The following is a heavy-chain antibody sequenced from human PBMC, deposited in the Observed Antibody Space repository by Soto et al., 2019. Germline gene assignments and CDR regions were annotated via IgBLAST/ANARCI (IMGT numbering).Heavy chain of an antibody. V-gene: IGHV4-31*03. CDR3: ARVESRTMRVVVGTFDI. D-gene: IGHD3-22*01. J-gene: IGHJ3*02. Sequence: PSETLSLTCTVSGGSISSGGYYWSWIRQHPGKGLEWIGYIYYSGSTYYNPSLKSRVTISVDASKNQFSLKLSSVTAADTAVYYCARVESRTMRVVVGTFDIWGQGTMVTVSS. CDR2: IYYSGST. CDR1: GGSISSGGYY.